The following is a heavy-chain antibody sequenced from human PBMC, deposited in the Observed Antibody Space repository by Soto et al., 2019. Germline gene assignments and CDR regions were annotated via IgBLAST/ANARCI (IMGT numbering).Heavy chain of an antibody. CDR3: ARGIDILTGDQYYFDY. CDR2: TYYRSKWYN. CDR1: GDSVSSNSAA. D-gene: IGHD3-9*01. Sequence: SQTLSLTCAISGDSVSSNSAAWNWIRQSPSRGLEWLGRTYYRSKWYNDYAVSVKSRITINPDTSKNQFSLQLNSVTPEDTAVYYGARGIDILTGDQYYFDYWGQGTLVTVSS. J-gene: IGHJ4*02. V-gene: IGHV6-1*01.